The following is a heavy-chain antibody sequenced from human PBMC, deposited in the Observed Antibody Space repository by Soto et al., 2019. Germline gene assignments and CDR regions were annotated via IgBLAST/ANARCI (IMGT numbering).Heavy chain of an antibody. D-gene: IGHD2-15*01. CDR2: DKIKDRGGIV. Sequence: PCESLRLSCAASGFRVNDSSTFSNTWMNCVRQAPGNRLEAYDSDKIKDRGGIVAYDALVKDRFIISRDDLINTVYLQMNSLKAEDTAIYYCTHTRGWPPSAFDIWGPGT. V-gene: IGHV3-15*07. J-gene: IGHJ3*02. CDR3: THTRGWPPSAFDI. CDR1: GFRVNDSSTFSNTW.